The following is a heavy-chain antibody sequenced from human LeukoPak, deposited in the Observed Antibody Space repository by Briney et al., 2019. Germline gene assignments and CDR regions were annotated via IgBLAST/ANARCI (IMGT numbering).Heavy chain of an antibody. CDR2: VYDSGNT. V-gene: IGHV4-59*08. Sequence: PSETLSLTCTVSGGSISSYYWSWIRQPPGKGLEWIGCVYDSGNTNYNPSLKSRVTTSGDTSKNQLSLKLISVTAADTAVYYCARHMLAVAGTGYFDYWGQGTLVTVSS. CDR1: GGSISSYY. CDR3: ARHMLAVAGTGYFDY. D-gene: IGHD6-19*01. J-gene: IGHJ4*02.